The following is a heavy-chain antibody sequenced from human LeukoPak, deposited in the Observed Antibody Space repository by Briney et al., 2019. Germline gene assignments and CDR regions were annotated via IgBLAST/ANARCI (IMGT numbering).Heavy chain of an antibody. CDR3: AKDHRDSGNYYYYYGLDV. CDR2: IWYDGSNK. D-gene: IGHD1-26*01. Sequence: GRSLRLSCAASGFTFSSYGMHWVRQAPGKGLEWVAVIWYDGSNKYYADSVKGRFTISRDNSKNTLYLQMNSLRAEDTAVYYCAKDHRDSGNYYYYYGLDVWGQGTMVTVSS. V-gene: IGHV3-33*06. J-gene: IGHJ6*02. CDR1: GFTFSSYG.